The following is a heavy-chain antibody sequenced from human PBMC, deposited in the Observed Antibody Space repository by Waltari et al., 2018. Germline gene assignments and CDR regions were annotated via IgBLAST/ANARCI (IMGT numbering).Heavy chain of an antibody. Sequence: QVALRESGPALVRPTQTLTLTCTFSGFSLSTSGMCVSWIRQPPGKALEWLARIDWDDDKHYSTSLKTRLTSSKDASENQVVLTLTNVDPVDTGIYYCARTDFGGNSVDYWGQGTLVTVSS. CDR2: IDWDDDK. CDR1: GFSLSTSGMC. D-gene: IGHD2-21*02. J-gene: IGHJ4*02. V-gene: IGHV2-70*15. CDR3: ARTDFGGNSVDY.